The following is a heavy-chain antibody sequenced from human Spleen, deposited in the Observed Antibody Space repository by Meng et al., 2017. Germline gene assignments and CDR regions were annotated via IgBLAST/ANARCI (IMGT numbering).Heavy chain of an antibody. CDR1: GYTFTSYD. J-gene: IGHJ5*02. Sequence: QVQLVQSGAEVKMPGASVKVSCKASGYTFTSYDINWVRQAPGQGLEWMGWISADNGNTNHAQKFQGRVTLTTDISTSTAYMELRSLRSDDTAVYYCARGGGYNWFDPWGQGTLVTVSS. CDR2: ISADNGNT. V-gene: IGHV1-18*01. D-gene: IGHD3-10*01. CDR3: ARGGGYNWFDP.